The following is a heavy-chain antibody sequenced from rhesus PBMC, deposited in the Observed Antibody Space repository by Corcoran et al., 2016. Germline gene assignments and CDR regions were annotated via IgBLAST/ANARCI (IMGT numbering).Heavy chain of an antibody. CDR3: AGNNIWTGYYLS. D-gene: IGHD3-3*01. CDR2: IGGSSGSN. V-gene: IGHV4S11*01. J-gene: IGHJ4*01. Sequence: QVQLQESGPELVKPSETLSLTCAVSGGSISSHSLSWLLQPPGKGLEWIGYIGGSSGSNNYNPSLKSRVTLAVDTSKNQLSLKLSSVTAADTAVYYCAGNNIWTGYYLSWGQGVLVTVSS. CDR1: GGSISSHS.